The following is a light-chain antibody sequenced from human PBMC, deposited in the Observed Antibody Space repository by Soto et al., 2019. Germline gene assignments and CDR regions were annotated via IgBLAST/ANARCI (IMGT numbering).Light chain of an antibody. CDR2: GAS. V-gene: IGKV3-15*01. Sequence: EIVMTQSPATLSVFVGERATLSCRASRSVTSRLAWYHQKACQAPEPLISGASTTATGVPPRFSGRGSGTEFPLTIRSLQSEDFAVYYCQQYTNWPWTCGRGTKVDIK. CDR1: RSVTSR. CDR3: QQYTNWPWT. J-gene: IGKJ1*01.